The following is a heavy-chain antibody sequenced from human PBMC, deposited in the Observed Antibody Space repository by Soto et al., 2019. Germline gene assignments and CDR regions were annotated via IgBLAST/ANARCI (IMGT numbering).Heavy chain of an antibody. Sequence: PSETLSLTCTVSGGSISSYYWTWIRQPPGKGLEWIGYIYSNGRTNYNPSLKSRVTISVDTSKNQFSLKLRSVTAADTAVYYCTSRVNWNAVSDYWGQGTLVTVYS. J-gene: IGHJ4*02. V-gene: IGHV4-59*01. D-gene: IGHD1-1*01. CDR2: IYSNGRT. CDR1: GGSISSYY. CDR3: TSRVNWNAVSDY.